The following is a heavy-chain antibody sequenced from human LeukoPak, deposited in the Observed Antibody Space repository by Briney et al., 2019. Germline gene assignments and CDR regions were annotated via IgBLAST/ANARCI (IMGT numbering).Heavy chain of an antibody. D-gene: IGHD5-18*01. CDR3: ARHGQERAVVTPLYYFDY. J-gene: IGHJ4*02. CDR2: ISHSGST. V-gene: IGHV4-59*08. CDR1: GGSISSYY. Sequence: SETLSLTCTVSGGSISSYYWSWIRQPPRKGAGWVGYISHSGSTNYTPSLNSRVIISVDMSKNPFSLKLTSVTAADAAVYSCARHGQERAVVTPLYYFDYWGQGTLVTVSS.